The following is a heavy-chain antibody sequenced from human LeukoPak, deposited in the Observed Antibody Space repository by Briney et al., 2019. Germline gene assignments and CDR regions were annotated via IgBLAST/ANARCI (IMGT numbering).Heavy chain of an antibody. Sequence: ASVKVSCKASGYTFTSYYMHWVRQAPGQGLEWMGIINPSGGSTSYAQKFQGRVTMTRDTSTSTVYMELSSLRSEDTAVYYCTRGVEMATNGGAFDIWGQGTMVTVSS. CDR1: GYTFTSYY. D-gene: IGHD5-24*01. V-gene: IGHV1-46*01. J-gene: IGHJ3*02. CDR2: INPSGGST. CDR3: TRGVEMATNGGAFDI.